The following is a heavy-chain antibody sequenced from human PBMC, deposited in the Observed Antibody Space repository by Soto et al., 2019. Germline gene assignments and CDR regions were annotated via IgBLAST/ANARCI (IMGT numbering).Heavy chain of an antibody. CDR1: GFTFSNAW. Sequence: PGGSLRLSCAASGFTFSNAWMNWVRQAPGKGLEWVGRIKSKTDGGTTDYAAPVKGRFTISRDDSKNTLYLQMNSLKTEDTAVYYCTTGYYYGSGRNTLYGMDVWGQGTTVTVSS. CDR3: TTGYYYGSGRNTLYGMDV. V-gene: IGHV3-15*07. J-gene: IGHJ6*02. D-gene: IGHD3-10*01. CDR2: IKSKTDGGTT.